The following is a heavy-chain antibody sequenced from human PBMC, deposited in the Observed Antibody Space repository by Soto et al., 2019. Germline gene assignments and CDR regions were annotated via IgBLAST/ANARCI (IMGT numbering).Heavy chain of an antibody. CDR2: MYSSGDV. Sequence: VQLVESGGDLVQPGRSLTLSCATSGFALQHSAMHWVRQLPGGGLEWVSGMYSSGDVGYADSVRGRFTFSRDVARNSLFLQMNSLTADDTALYYCVKDNLAGGADVWGQGTTVTVSS. J-gene: IGHJ6*02. V-gene: IGHV3-9*01. CDR3: VKDNLAGGADV. CDR1: GFALQHSA. D-gene: IGHD3-10*01.